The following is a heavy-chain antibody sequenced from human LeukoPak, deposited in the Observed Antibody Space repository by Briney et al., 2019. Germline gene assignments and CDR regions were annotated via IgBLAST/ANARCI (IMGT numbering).Heavy chain of an antibody. V-gene: IGHV3-7*01. Sequence: GGSLRLSCAASGFTFSSYWRSWVRQAPGKGLEWVGNIKQDGSEKYYVDSVKGRFTISRDNSKNSLYLQMNSLRAEDTAVYYCARDIRYCTNGVCYSRGPYYYYMDVWGKGTTVTVSS. CDR3: ARDIRYCTNGVCYSRGPYYYYMDV. CDR2: IKQDGSEK. J-gene: IGHJ6*03. CDR1: GFTFSSYW. D-gene: IGHD2-8*01.